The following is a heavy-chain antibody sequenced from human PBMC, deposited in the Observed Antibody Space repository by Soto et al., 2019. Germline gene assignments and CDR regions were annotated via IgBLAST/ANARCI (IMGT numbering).Heavy chain of an antibody. J-gene: IGHJ5*02. D-gene: IGHD6-13*01. CDR2: ISYDGSNK. CDR1: GFTFSSYA. Sequence: GGSLRLSCAASGFTFSSYAMHWVRQAPGKGLEWVAVISYDGSNKYYADSVKGRFTISRDNSKNTLYLQMNSLRAEDTAVYYCASTGSSWSKNGFDPWGQGTLVTVSS. CDR3: ASTGSSWSKNGFDP. V-gene: IGHV3-30-3*01.